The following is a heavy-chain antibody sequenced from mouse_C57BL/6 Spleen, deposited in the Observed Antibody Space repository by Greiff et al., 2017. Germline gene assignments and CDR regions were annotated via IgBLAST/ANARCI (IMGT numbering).Heavy chain of an antibody. D-gene: IGHD6-1*01. CDR1: GYAFTNYL. CDR2: INPGSGGN. Sequence: VQLQQSGAELVRPGTSVKVSCKASGYAFTNYLIEWVKQRPGQGLEWIGVINPGSGGNNYNEKFTRKGTLTADKSTSTAYMQLSSLTSEDSAVYFCARSSGYAKDYWGQGTSVTFSS. CDR3: ARSSGYAKDY. V-gene: IGHV1-54*01. J-gene: IGHJ4*01.